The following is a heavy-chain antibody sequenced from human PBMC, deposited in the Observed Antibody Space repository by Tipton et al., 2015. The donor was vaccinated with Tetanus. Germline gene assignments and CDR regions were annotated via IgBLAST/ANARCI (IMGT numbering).Heavy chain of an antibody. V-gene: IGHV3-74*01. Sequence: GSLRLSCVASGFTFSTSWMHWVRQVPGKGLEWVSRIKSDGITTSYLDSVKGRFTISRDTGKNTLYLQMNSLRAEDTAVYYCARDGSWKFDHWGQGTLVTVSS. CDR3: ARDGSWKFDH. CDR1: GFTFSTSW. J-gene: IGHJ4*02. CDR2: IKSDGITT. D-gene: IGHD6-13*01.